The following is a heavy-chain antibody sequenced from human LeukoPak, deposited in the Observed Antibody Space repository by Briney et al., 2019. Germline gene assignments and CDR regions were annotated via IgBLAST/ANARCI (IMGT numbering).Heavy chain of an antibody. D-gene: IGHD3-3*01. CDR2: ISGSGGST. Sequence: GGSLRLSCAASRFTFNTYWMSWVRQAPGKGLEWVSAISGSGGSTYYADSVKGRFTISRDNSKNTLHLQMNSLRAEDTAVYYCAKLYYDFWSGYYPYYFDYWGQGTLVTVSS. CDR1: RFTFNTYW. CDR3: AKLYYDFWSGYYPYYFDY. V-gene: IGHV3-23*01. J-gene: IGHJ4*02.